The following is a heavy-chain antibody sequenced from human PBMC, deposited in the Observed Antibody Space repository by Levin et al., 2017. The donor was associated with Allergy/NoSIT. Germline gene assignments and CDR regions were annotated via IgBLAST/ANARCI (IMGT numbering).Heavy chain of an antibody. V-gene: IGHV3-33*01. J-gene: IGHJ3*02. CDR2: IWYDGSNK. Sequence: SCAASGFTFSSYGMHWVRQAPGKGLEWVAVIWYDGSNKYYADSVKGRFTISRDNSKNTLYLQMNSLRAEDTAVYYCARDTTVTTNAFDIWGQGTMVTVSS. CDR3: ARDTTVTTNAFDI. CDR1: GFTFSSYG. D-gene: IGHD4-17*01.